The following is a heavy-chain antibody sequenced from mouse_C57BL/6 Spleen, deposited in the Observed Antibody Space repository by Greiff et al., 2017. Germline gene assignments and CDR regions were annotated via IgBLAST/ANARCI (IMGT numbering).Heavy chain of an antibody. V-gene: IGHV1-61*01. CDR1: GYTFTSYW. D-gene: IGHD2-3*01. CDR3: ARDGSAFGF. Sequence: QVHVKQPGAELVRPGSSVKLSCKASGYTFTSYWMDWVKQRPGQGLEWIGNIYPSDSETHYNEKFKDKATLTVDKSSSTAYMQLSSLTSEDSAVYYCARDGSAFGFWGQGTLVTVSA. J-gene: IGHJ3*01. CDR2: IYPSDSET.